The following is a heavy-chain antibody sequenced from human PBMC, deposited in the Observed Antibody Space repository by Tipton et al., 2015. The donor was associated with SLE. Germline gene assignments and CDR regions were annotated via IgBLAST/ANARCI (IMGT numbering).Heavy chain of an antibody. V-gene: IGHV3-11*04. D-gene: IGHD6-6*01. CDR3: ARVPSGYSSSFDI. Sequence: GSLRLSCAASGFAFSDYYMSWIRQAPGKGLEWVSYISSSGSSIYYADSVKGRFTISRDNAKNSLYLQMNSLRAEDTAVYYCARVPSGYSSSFDIWGQGTLVTVSP. J-gene: IGHJ3*02. CDR2: ISSSGSSI. CDR1: GFAFSDYY.